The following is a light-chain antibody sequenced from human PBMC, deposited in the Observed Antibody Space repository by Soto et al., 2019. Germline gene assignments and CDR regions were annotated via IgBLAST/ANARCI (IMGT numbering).Light chain of an antibody. Sequence: QSALTQPPSVSGSPGQSVTISCTGSESDFATHNSVSWYQQAPGAAPKLIIFEVNNRPSGVPDRFSESKSANTASLTISGLRPEDEADYYCSSYISRITSHVFGTGTKVTVL. J-gene: IGLJ1*01. CDR2: EVN. V-gene: IGLV2-18*02. CDR1: ESDFATHNS. CDR3: SSYISRITSHV.